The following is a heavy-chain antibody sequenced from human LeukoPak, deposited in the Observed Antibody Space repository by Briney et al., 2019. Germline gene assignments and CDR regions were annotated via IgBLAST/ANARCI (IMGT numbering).Heavy chain of an antibody. CDR3: ARDLAAARLDF. J-gene: IGHJ4*02. CDR1: GYTSTDHG. Sequence: PGGSLRLSCAASGYTSTDHGMHWVRQAPGKGLEWVADIWFDGSQEYYADTVKGRFTISRDISKSILYLQMNSLRAEDTGVYYCARDLAAARLDFRGQGTLVTVSS. V-gene: IGHV3-33*01. CDR2: IWFDGSQE. D-gene: IGHD6-6*01.